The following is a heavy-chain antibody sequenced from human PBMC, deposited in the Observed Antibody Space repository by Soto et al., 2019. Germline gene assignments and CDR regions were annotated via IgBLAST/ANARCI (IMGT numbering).Heavy chain of an antibody. D-gene: IGHD3-10*01. CDR1: GGSVSSGSYY. J-gene: IGHJ4*02. V-gene: IGHV4-61*01. Sequence: SETLSLTCTVSGGSVSSGSYYWSWIRQPPGKGLEWIGYIYYSGSTNYNPSLKSRVTISVDTSKNQFSLKLSSVTAADTAVYYCATDRHSITMVRGVINKGYYFDYWGQGTLVTVSS. CDR2: IYYSGST. CDR3: ATDRHSITMVRGVINKGYYFDY.